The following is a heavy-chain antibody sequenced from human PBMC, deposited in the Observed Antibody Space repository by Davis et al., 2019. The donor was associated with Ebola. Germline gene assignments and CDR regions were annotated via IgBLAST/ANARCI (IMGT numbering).Heavy chain of an antibody. D-gene: IGHD4-11*01. CDR2: IYYSGST. V-gene: IGHV4-39*01. J-gene: IGHJ4*02. CDR1: GGSISSSSYY. Sequence: PSETLSLTCTVSGGSISSSSYYWGWIRQPPGKGLEWIGSIYYSGSTYYNPSLKSRVTISVDTSKNQFSLKLSSVTAADTAVYYCALSNYNPWYFDYWGQGTLVTVSS. CDR3: ALSNYNPWYFDY.